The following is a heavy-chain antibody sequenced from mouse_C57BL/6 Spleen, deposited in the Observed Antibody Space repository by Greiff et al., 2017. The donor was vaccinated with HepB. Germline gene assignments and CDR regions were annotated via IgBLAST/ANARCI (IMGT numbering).Heavy chain of an antibody. Sequence: VQLQQSGPELVKPGDSVKISCKASGYSFTGYFMNWVMQSHGKSLEWIGRINPYNGDTFYNQKFKGKATLTVDKSSSTAHMELRSLTSEDSAVYYCARYRLRDWYFDVWGTGTTVTVSS. J-gene: IGHJ1*03. V-gene: IGHV1-20*01. D-gene: IGHD1-1*01. CDR2: INPYNGDT. CDR3: ARYRLRDWYFDV. CDR1: GYSFTGYF.